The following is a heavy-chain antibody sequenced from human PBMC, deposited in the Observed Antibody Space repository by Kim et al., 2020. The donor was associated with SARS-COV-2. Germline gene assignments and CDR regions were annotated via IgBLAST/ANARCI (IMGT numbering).Heavy chain of an antibody. D-gene: IGHD3-9*01. CDR3: AKDPELRYFDWSGYYFDY. CDR2: ISGSGGST. CDR1: GFTFSSYA. Sequence: GGSLRLSCAASGFTFSSYAMSWVRQAPGKGLEWVSAISGSGGSTYYADSVKGRFTISRDNSKNTLYLQMNSLRAEDTAVYYCAKDPELRYFDWSGYYFDYWGQGTLVTVSS. J-gene: IGHJ4*02. V-gene: IGHV3-23*01.